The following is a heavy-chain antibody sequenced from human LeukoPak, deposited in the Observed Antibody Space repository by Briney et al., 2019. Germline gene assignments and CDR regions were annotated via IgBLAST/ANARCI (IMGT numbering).Heavy chain of an antibody. Sequence: GGSLRLSCAASGFTVSSNYMSWVRQAPGKGLEWVSVLYSGGNTYYADFVRGRFTISRDNPKNTLFLQMNSLRAEDTAVFYCARGRLDGFDLWGQGTMVTASS. CDR3: ARGRLDGFDL. CDR1: GFTVSSNY. V-gene: IGHV3-53*01. J-gene: IGHJ3*01. CDR2: LYSGGNT. D-gene: IGHD2-21*02.